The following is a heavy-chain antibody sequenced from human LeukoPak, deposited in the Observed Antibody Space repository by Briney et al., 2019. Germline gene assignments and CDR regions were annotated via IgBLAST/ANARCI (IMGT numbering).Heavy chain of an antibody. CDR2: IKQDGSEK. CDR3: ARETYSSSWYGVDYYYGMDV. Sequence: GGSLRLSCAASGFTFSSYWMSWVRQAPGKGLEWVANIKQDGSEKYYVDSVKGRFTISGDNAKNSLYLQMNRLRAEDTAVYYCARETYSSSWYGVDYYYGMDVWGQGTTVTVSS. CDR1: GFTFSSYW. J-gene: IGHJ6*02. D-gene: IGHD6-13*01. V-gene: IGHV3-7*01.